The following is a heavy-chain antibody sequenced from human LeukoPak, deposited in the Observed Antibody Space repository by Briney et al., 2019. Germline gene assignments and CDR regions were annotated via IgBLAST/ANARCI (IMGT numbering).Heavy chain of an antibody. V-gene: IGHV4-34*01. CDR1: GGSFSGYY. CDR2: INHSGST. Sequence: SETLSLTCAVYGGSFSGYYWSWIRQPPGKGLEWMGEINHSGSTNYNPSLKSRVTISVDTSKNQFSLKLSSVTAADTAVYYCARATNNIVVVVAATFFDYWGQGTLVTVSS. D-gene: IGHD2-15*01. J-gene: IGHJ4*02. CDR3: ARATNNIVVVVAATFFDY.